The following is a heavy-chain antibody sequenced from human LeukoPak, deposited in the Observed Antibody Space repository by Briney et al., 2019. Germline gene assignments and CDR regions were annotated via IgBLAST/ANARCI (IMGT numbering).Heavy chain of an antibody. D-gene: IGHD5-18*01. CDR3: VSPVDTAMEYYFDY. Sequence: GGSLRLSCAASGFTFSSYWMSWVRQAPGKGLEWVANIKQDGSEKFYVDSVKGRFTISSDNAKNSLYLQMISLRAEDTAVYYCVSPVDTAMEYYFDYWGQGTLVTVSS. V-gene: IGHV3-7*01. CDR2: IKQDGSEK. CDR1: GFTFSSYW. J-gene: IGHJ4*02.